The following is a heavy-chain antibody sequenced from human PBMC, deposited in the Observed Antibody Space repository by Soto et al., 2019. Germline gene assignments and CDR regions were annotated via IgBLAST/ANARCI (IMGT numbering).Heavy chain of an antibody. Sequence: VGSLRLSCAASGFTFSSYAMSWVRQAPGKGLEWVAVISYDGSNKYYADSVKGRFTISRDNSKNTLYLQMNSLRAEDTAVYYCARRPYDSSGYYFAGAFDIWGQGTMVTVSS. V-gene: IGHV3-30-3*01. D-gene: IGHD3-22*01. J-gene: IGHJ3*02. CDR3: ARRPYDSSGYYFAGAFDI. CDR1: GFTFSSYA. CDR2: ISYDGSNK.